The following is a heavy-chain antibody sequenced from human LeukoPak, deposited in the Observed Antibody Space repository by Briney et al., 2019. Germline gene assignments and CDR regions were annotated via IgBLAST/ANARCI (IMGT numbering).Heavy chain of an antibody. CDR3: ARSPFKVGATYWFDP. Sequence: SETLSLTCTVPGGSVSSGSYYWSWIRQPPGKGLEWIGYIYYSGSTNYNPSLKSRVTISVDTSKNQFSLKLSSVTAADTAVYYCARSPFKVGATYWFDPWGQGTLVTVSS. CDR1: GGSVSSGSYY. J-gene: IGHJ5*02. D-gene: IGHD1-26*01. CDR2: IYYSGST. V-gene: IGHV4-61*01.